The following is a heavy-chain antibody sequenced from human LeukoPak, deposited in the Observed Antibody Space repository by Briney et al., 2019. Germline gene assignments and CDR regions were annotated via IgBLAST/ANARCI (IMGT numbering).Heavy chain of an antibody. CDR3: AKDHESDGYPCLDH. CDR1: GFAFSRLA. J-gene: IGHJ4*02. Sequence: GGSLRLSCAASGFAFSRLAMTWVRQAPGKGLEWVSTISASGPYYADAVRGRFTISRDNSRNTLSLQMDSLRAEDTAVYYCAKDHESDGYPCLDHWGLGALVTVSS. V-gene: IGHV3-23*01. D-gene: IGHD3-22*01. CDR2: ISASGP.